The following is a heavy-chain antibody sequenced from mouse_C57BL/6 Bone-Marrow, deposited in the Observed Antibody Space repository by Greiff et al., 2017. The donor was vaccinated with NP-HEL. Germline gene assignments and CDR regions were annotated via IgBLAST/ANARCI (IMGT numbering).Heavy chain of an antibody. D-gene: IGHD1-1*01. CDR3: ARRATVVPDWYFDV. CDR1: GYTFTSYW. CDR2: IDPSDSET. Sequence: QVQLQQPGAELVRPGSSVKLSCKASGYTFTSYWMHWVKQRPIQGLEWIGNIDPSDSETHYNQKFKDKATLTVDKSSSTAYMQLSSLTSEDSAVYYCARRATVVPDWYFDVWGTGTTVTVSS. J-gene: IGHJ1*03. V-gene: IGHV1-52*01.